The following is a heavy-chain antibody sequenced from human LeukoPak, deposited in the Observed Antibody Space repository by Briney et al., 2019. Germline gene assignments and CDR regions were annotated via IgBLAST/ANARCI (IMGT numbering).Heavy chain of an antibody. J-gene: IGHJ5*02. V-gene: IGHV4-34*01. CDR1: GEPFSGFF. CDR3: ARLDIVVAVPEP. Sequence: SETLSLTCAVSGEPFSGFFWSWIRQPPGQGLEWIGEVSQRGGAKYNPSLKSRATISIDTSKKEFSLKLTSVTAADTAVYYCARLDIVVAVPEPWGQGTLVTVSS. D-gene: IGHD2-15*01. CDR2: VSQRGGA.